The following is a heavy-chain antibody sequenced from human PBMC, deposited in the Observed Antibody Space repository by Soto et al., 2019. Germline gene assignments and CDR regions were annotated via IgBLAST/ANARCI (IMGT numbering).Heavy chain of an antibody. CDR2: ISTSGFT. CDR3: GRAVPTWFDP. Sequence: EVQLLESGGDLVQPGGSLRLSCAASGFTFSIYAMSWVRQAPGKGLEWVSGISTSGFTNYADSVKGRFTISRDNSKNTLYLQMNSLKVEDTAVYYCGRAVPTWFDPWGQGTLVTVSS. J-gene: IGHJ5*02. D-gene: IGHD6-19*01. CDR1: GFTFSIYA. V-gene: IGHV3-23*01.